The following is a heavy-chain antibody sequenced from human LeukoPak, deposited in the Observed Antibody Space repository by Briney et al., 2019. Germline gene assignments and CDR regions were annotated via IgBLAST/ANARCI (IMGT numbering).Heavy chain of an antibody. CDR3: ERWGRWLKLEGGDYFDY. V-gene: IGHV1-2*02. Sequence: ASVKDSCQASGCTFTGYYMHWVRQARGQGLAWMGLINSNRGGTNYAQKFQGRVTMTMETSISKPSVYPSKLRYDDTAGYYCERWGRWLKLEGGDYFDYWGQGTLVTVSS. J-gene: IGHJ4*02. CDR2: INSNRGGT. D-gene: IGHD5-24*01. CDR1: GCTFTGYY.